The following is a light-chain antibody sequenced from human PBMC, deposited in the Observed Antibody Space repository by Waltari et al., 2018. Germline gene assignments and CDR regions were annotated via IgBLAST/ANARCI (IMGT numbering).Light chain of an antibody. CDR3: RQRRNWPLT. CDR1: QSISNY. J-gene: IGKJ4*01. V-gene: IGKV3-11*01. Sequence: CRASQSISNYLAWYQQKPGQAPRLLIYDTSHRATGIPTRLSASGFGTDFTLTISSLEPEXXXXXYCRQRRNWPLTFSGGTKVEIK. CDR2: DTS.